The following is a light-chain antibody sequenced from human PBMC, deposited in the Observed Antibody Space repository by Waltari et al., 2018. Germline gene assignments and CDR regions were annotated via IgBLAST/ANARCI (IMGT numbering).Light chain of an antibody. V-gene: IGLV2-8*01. CDR3: SSYAGGNRV. Sequence: QSALTQSPSASGSPGQSVTISCTGTSSDIGGYKYVSWYQQHPGKAPKLIIYEVTQRPSGVPDRFSGSKSGNTASLTVSRLQAEDEATYYCSSYAGGNRVFGTGTEVTVL. J-gene: IGLJ1*01. CDR1: SSDIGGYKY. CDR2: EVT.